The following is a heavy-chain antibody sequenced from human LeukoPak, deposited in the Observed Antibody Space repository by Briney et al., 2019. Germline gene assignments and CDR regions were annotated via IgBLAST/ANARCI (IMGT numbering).Heavy chain of an antibody. D-gene: IGHD2-21*01. CDR1: GYTFTSYD. CDR3: AIGVIDGDAFDI. Sequence: ASVKVSWKASGYTFTSYDINWVRQATGQGLERMGWMNPNSGNTGYAQKFQGRVTMTRNTSISTAYMELSSLRSEDTAVYYCAIGVIDGDAFDIWGQGTMVTVSS. CDR2: MNPNSGNT. V-gene: IGHV1-8*01. J-gene: IGHJ3*02.